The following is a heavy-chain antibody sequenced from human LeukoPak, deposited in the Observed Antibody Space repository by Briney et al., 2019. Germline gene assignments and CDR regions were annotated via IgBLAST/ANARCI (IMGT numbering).Heavy chain of an antibody. CDR2: ISAYNGNT. J-gene: IGHJ6*02. Sequence: ASVKVSCKVSGYTLTELSMHWVRQAPGKGLEWMGWISAYNGNTNYAQKLQGRVTMTTDTSTSTAYMELRSLRSDDTAVYYCARDLMSVAATHYYYYGMDVWGQGTTVTVSS. D-gene: IGHD2-15*01. CDR1: GYTLTELS. CDR3: ARDLMSVAATHYYYYGMDV. V-gene: IGHV1-18*01.